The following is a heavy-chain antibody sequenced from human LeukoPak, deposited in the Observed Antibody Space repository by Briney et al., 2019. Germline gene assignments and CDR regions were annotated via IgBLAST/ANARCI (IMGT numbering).Heavy chain of an antibody. CDR1: GYTFTNYG. D-gene: IGHD3-3*01. J-gene: IGHJ5*02. CDR3: ARVDAREPITIFVPTRGNWFDP. Sequence: GASVKVSCKTSGYTFTNYGITWVRQAPGQGLEWMGWISAYNGNTHYAQKLQGRVTMTTDTSTSTAYMDLRCLRSDDTAVYYCARVDAREPITIFVPTRGNWFDPWGQGTLVTVSS. V-gene: IGHV1-18*01. CDR2: ISAYNGNT.